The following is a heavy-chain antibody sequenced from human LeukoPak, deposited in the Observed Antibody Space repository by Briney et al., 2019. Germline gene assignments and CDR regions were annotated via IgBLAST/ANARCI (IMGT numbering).Heavy chain of an antibody. CDR1: GFPFSDSW. CDR2: INQDASIQ. J-gene: IGHJ4*02. Sequence: GGSLRLSRAASGFPFSDSWMDWVRQAPGKGMEWVANINQDASIQYYADSVRGRFIISRNNAKNSLYLQMYSLRAEDTAIYFCSRSLDYLGQGALVTVSS. CDR3: SRSLDY. V-gene: IGHV3-7*01.